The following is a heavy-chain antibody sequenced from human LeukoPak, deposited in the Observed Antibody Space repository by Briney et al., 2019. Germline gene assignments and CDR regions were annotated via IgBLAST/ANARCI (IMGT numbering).Heavy chain of an antibody. CDR2: IIPIFGTA. CDR1: GGTFSSYA. V-gene: IGHV1-69*05. D-gene: IGHD6-13*01. J-gene: IGHJ6*03. CDR3: ARDGIAAAGSYYYYMDV. Sequence: SMKVSCKASGGTFSSYAISWVRQAPGQGLEWMGGIIPIFGTANYAQKFQGRVTITTDESTSTAYMELSSLRSEDTAVYYCARDGIAAAGSYYYYMDVWGKGTTVTVSS.